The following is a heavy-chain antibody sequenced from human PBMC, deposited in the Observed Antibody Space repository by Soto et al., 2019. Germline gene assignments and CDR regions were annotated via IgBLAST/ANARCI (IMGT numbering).Heavy chain of an antibody. J-gene: IGHJ4*02. CDR2: IIPIFGTA. D-gene: IGHD2-15*01. Sequence: SVKVSCKASGGTFSSYAISWVRQAPGQGLEWMGGIIPIFGTANYAQKFQGRVTITADESTSTAYMELSSLRSEDTAVYYCARDRRVCSGGSCYSVRDYSGQGTLVTVSS. CDR1: GGTFSSYA. CDR3: ARDRRVCSGGSCYSVRDY. V-gene: IGHV1-69*13.